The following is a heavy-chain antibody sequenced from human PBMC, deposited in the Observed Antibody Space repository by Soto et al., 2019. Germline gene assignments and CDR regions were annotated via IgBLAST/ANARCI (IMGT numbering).Heavy chain of an antibody. CDR1: GYTFTRYG. CDR2: ISAYNGNT. J-gene: IGHJ6*03. Sequence: QVQLVQSGAAVKKPGASVKVSCKASGYTFTRYGISWVRQAPGLGLEWMGWISAYNGNTNYAQKLQGRVTITTDTSKRTAYMEMRSVGSDDTALYYRASVGVGVWWLCDYYMDVWGQGTTVTVSS. CDR3: ASVGVGVWWLCDYYMDV. D-gene: IGHD2-21*01. V-gene: IGHV1-18*01.